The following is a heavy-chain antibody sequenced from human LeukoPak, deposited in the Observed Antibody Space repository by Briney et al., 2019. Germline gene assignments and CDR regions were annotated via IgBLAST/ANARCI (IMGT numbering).Heavy chain of an antibody. CDR3: ARAPYHYESSAYNRRVLNAFDM. J-gene: IGHJ3*02. CDR2: IYYSGST. CDR1: GGSISSSSYY. V-gene: IGHV4-39*07. D-gene: IGHD3-22*01. Sequence: PSETLSLTCTVSGGSISSSSYYWGWIRQPPGKGLEWIGSIYYSGSTYYNPSLKSRVTISVDTSKNQFSLKLSSVTAADTAVYYCARAPYHYESSAYNRRVLNAFDMWGQGTMVTVSS.